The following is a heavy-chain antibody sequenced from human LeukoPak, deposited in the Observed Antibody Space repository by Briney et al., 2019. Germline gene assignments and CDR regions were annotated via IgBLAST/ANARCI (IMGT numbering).Heavy chain of an antibody. J-gene: IGHJ4*02. CDR3: AAGENWHLNY. CDR2: IWYDGSNK. V-gene: IGHV3-33*01. D-gene: IGHD1-7*01. Sequence: GGSLRLSCAASGFTFSSFGMYWVRQAPGKGLEWVAVIWYDGSNKYYADSVRGRFTISRDNSKNTLYVQMNSLRAEDTAVYYCAAGENWHLNYWGQGTLVTVSS. CDR1: GFTFSSFG.